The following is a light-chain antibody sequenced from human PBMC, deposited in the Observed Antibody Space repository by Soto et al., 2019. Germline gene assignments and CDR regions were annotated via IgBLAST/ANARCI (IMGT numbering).Light chain of an antibody. CDR3: QHYGRSVPWT. CDR2: AAS. V-gene: IGKV3-20*01. Sequence: EVVLTQSPGTVSLSPGERATLSCRASESVTSNYLAWYQQKPGQAPRVLIYAASSRASGIPDRFSGSGSGTDFTLSISRVESEDFAVYYCQHYGRSVPWTFGQGTKVEIK. J-gene: IGKJ1*01. CDR1: ESVTSNY.